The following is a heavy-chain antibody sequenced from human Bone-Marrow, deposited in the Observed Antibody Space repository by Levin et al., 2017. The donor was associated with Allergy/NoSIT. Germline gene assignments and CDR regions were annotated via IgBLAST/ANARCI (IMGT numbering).Heavy chain of an antibody. D-gene: IGHD4-17*01. V-gene: IGHV1-2*02. CDR1: GYTFTGYY. CDR3: ARDMMTTVTALYYYYGMDV. Sequence: ASVKVSCKASGYTFTGYYMHWVRQAPGQGLEWMGWINPNSGGTNYAQKFQGRVTMTRDTSISTAYMELSRLRSDDTAVYYCARDMMTTVTALYYYYGMDVWGQGTTVTVSS. J-gene: IGHJ6*02. CDR2: INPNSGGT.